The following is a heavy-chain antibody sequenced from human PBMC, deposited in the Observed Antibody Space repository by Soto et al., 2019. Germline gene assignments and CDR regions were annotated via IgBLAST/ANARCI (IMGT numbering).Heavy chain of an antibody. CDR2: IVPMFGTT. Sequence: SVKVSCKASGGTFSSYAISWVRQTPGQGLQWMGGIVPMFGTTSYPQKFQGRVTITADKPTGTAHMQLNSLTSEDTAVYYCARGWQLASSLEDWGQGTLVTVSS. J-gene: IGHJ4*02. CDR1: GGTFSSYA. V-gene: IGHV1-69*06. CDR3: ARGWQLASSLED. D-gene: IGHD6-6*01.